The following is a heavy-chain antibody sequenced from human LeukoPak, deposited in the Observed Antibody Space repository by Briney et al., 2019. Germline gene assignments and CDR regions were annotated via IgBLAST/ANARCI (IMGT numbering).Heavy chain of an antibody. Sequence: SETLSLTCAVYGGSFSGYYWSWIGQPPGKGLEWIGEINHSGSTNYNPSLKSRVIVSSDMSKNQFSLMLNSVTAADTAVYYCARDKGQYGSGTRGFTWFDPWGQGTLVTVSS. CDR1: GGSFSGYY. V-gene: IGHV4-34*01. CDR2: INHSGST. J-gene: IGHJ5*02. D-gene: IGHD3-10*01. CDR3: ARDKGQYGSGTRGFTWFDP.